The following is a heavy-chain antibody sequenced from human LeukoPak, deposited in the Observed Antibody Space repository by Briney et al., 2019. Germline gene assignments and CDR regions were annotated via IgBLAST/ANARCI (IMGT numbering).Heavy chain of an antibody. D-gene: IGHD6-19*01. V-gene: IGHV3-73*01. J-gene: IGHJ4*02. CDR2: IRSKANSYAT. CDR1: GFTFSSYS. Sequence: GGSLRLSCAASGFTFSSYSMNWVRQAPGKGLEWVGRIRSKANSYATAYAASVKGRFTISRDDSKNTAYLQMNSLKTEDTAVYYCTREGSGWYTDYWGQGTLVSVSS. CDR3: TREGSGWYTDY.